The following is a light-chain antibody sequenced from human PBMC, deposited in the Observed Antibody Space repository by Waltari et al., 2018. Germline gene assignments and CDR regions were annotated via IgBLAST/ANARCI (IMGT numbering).Light chain of an antibody. CDR2: NVN. CDR3: CSYAGSYTLVV. Sequence: QSALTQPRSVSGSPGQSVTISCTGTSSDVGAYNYVSWYQQHPGKAPKFMIYNVNKRPSGVPDRFSGSKSGNTASLTISGRQAEDEANYFCCSYAGSYTLVVFGGGTKLTVL. V-gene: IGLV2-11*01. CDR1: SSDVGAYNY. J-gene: IGLJ2*01.